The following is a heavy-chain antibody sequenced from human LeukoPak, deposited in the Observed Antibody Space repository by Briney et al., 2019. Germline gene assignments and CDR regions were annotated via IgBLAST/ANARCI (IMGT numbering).Heavy chain of an antibody. CDR3: ARDSDSGYGPFAS. CDR1: GFTVSNNY. J-gene: IGHJ4*02. D-gene: IGHD5-12*01. Sequence: GGSLRLSCAASGFTVSNNYMSWVRQAPGKGLEWVSVIHSGGTTNYADSVQGRFTISRDNSKTRVYLHMNSLRAEDTAVYYCARDSDSGYGPFASWGQGTLVTVSS. V-gene: IGHV3-53*01. CDR2: IHSGGTT.